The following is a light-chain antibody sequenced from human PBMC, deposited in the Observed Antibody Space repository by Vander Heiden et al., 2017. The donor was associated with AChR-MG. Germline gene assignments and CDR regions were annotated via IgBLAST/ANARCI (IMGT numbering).Light chain of an antibody. CDR2: QND. V-gene: IGLV3-1*01. J-gene: IGLJ3*02. CDR1: RLGNKY. CDR3: QAWDSRSKWV. Sequence: SYELTQPPSVSVSPGQTASITCSGDRLGNKYASWYQQKQGQSPVLVIHQNDKRPSGIPERFSGSSSGNTDTLTISGTQALDEADYFCQAWDSRSKWVCGGGTKLTVL.